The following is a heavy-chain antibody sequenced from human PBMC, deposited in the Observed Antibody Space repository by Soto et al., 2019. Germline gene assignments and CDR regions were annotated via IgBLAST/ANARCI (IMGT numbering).Heavy chain of an antibody. D-gene: IGHD3-22*01. CDR1: GYTLTELS. CDR2: FDPEDGET. Sequence: ASVKVSCKVSGYTLTELSMHWVRQAPGKGLEWMGGFDPEDGETIYAQKFQGRVTMTEDTSTDTAYMDLSSLRSEDTAVYYCATVGGVYDSSGYYYVYWGQGTLVTVSS. J-gene: IGHJ4*02. CDR3: ATVGGVYDSSGYYYVY. V-gene: IGHV1-24*01.